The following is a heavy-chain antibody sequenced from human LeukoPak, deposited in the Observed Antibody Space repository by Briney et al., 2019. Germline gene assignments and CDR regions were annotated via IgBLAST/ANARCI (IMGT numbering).Heavy chain of an antibody. CDR1: GFTFSSYA. D-gene: IGHD4-23*01. V-gene: IGHV3-23*01. J-gene: IGHJ1*01. Sequence: GGSLSLSCAASGFTFSSYAMSWVRQAPGKGLEWVSSISGSGRSIYYADSVKGRFTISRDSSKNTLYLQMNSLRAEDTAVYYCAKTTAVATPPLYFQNWGQGTLVTVSS. CDR3: AKTTAVATPPLYFQN. CDR2: ISGSGRSI.